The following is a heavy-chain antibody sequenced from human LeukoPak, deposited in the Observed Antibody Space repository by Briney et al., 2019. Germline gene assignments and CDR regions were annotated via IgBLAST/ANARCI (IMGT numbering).Heavy chain of an antibody. J-gene: IGHJ4*02. V-gene: IGHV1-2*02. D-gene: IGHD2-15*01. CDR1: GYTFTVYS. Sequence: ASVKVSRKASGYTFTVYSMHWVRQAPGQGLEWMGGINPYSGGTNYAQKFQGRVTLIRDTSNTTDYMELRRRRYDDTAVYYCARDLGGDCSGASCSIDYWGEGTLVTVSS. CDR3: ARDLGGDCSGASCSIDY. CDR2: INPYSGGT.